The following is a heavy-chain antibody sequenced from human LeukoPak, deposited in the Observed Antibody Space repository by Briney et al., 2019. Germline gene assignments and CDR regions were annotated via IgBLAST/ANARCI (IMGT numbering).Heavy chain of an antibody. CDR1: GFTFSRHW. V-gene: IGHV3-7*03. CDR3: ARDNGWSADF. CDR2: IKQDGSAK. Sequence: QPGGSLRLSCAASGFTFSRHWMYWVRQAPGKGLEWVANIKQDGSAKPYVDSVKGRFTISRDNAKNSLFLQTNSLRAEDTAVYYCARDNGWSADFWGQGTLVTVSS. D-gene: IGHD2-15*01. J-gene: IGHJ4*02.